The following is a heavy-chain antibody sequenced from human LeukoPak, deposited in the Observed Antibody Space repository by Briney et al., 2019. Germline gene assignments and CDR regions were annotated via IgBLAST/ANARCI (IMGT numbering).Heavy chain of an antibody. CDR2: IYYSGST. D-gene: IGHD2-2*01. CDR3: ARTVVPAAMNAFDI. J-gene: IGHJ3*02. CDR1: GGSISSYY. Sequence: SETLSLTCTVSGGSISSYYWSWIRQPSGKGLEWIGYIYYSGSTNYNPSLKSRVTISVDTSKNQFSLKLSSVTAADTAVYYCARTVVPAAMNAFDIWGQGTMVTVSS. V-gene: IGHV4-59*01.